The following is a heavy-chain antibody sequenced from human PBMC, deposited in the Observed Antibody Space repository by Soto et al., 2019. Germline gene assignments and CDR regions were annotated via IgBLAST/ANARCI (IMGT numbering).Heavy chain of an antibody. CDR3: ARVEDYYDSSGYYYYFDY. J-gene: IGHJ4*02. D-gene: IGHD3-22*01. Sequence: LSLTCAVYGGSFSGYYWSWIRQPPGKGLEWIGEINHSGSTNYNPSLKSRVTISVDTSKNQFSLKLSSVTAADTAVYYCARVEDYYDSSGYYYYFDYWGQGTLVTVSS. CDR1: GGSFSGYY. CDR2: INHSGST. V-gene: IGHV4-34*01.